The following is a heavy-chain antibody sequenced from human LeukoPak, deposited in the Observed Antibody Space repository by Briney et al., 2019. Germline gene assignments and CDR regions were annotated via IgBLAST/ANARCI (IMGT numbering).Heavy chain of an antibody. D-gene: IGHD2-2*01. CDR3: ARPQGATAMVASDI. CDR1: GYSISSGYY. J-gene: IGHJ3*02. CDR2: IYHSGST. V-gene: IGHV4-38-2*01. Sequence: PSETLSLTCAVSGYSISSGYYWGCIRQPPGKGLEWIGSIYHSGSTYYNPSLKSRVTISADTSKNQFSLKLSSVTAADTAVYYCARPQGATAMVASDIWGQGTMVTVSS.